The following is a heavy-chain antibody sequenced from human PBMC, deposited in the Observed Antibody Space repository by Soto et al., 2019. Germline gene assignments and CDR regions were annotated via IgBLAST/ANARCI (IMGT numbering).Heavy chain of an antibody. J-gene: IGHJ6*02. CDR1: GFTFSSYA. CDR2: ISYDGSNK. CDR3: ARARAYYYGSGSGGMDV. V-gene: IGHV3-30-3*01. D-gene: IGHD3-10*01. Sequence: GGSLRLSCAASGFTFSSYAMHWVRQAPGKGLEWVAVISYDGSNKYYADSVKGRFTISRDNSKNTLYLQMNSLRAEDTAVYYCARARAYYYGSGSGGMDVWGQGTTVTVSS.